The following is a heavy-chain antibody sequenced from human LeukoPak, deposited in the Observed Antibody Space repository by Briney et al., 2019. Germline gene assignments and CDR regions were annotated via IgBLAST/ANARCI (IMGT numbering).Heavy chain of an antibody. CDR3: ARGRVGPPY. CDR2: IYNSGST. CDR1: GGSISSYY. Sequence: PSETLSLTCTVSGGSISSYYWSWIRQPPGKGLEWIGCIYNSGSTSYNPSLKSRVTISVDTSKNQFSLRLSSVTAADTAVYYCARGRVGPPYWGQGTLVTVSS. V-gene: IGHV4-59*01. D-gene: IGHD4-23*01. J-gene: IGHJ4*02.